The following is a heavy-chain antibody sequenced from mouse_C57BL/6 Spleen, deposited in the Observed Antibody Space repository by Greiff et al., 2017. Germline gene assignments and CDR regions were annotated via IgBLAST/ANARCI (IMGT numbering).Heavy chain of an antibody. V-gene: IGHV5-4*01. Sequence: EVQGVESGGGLVKPGGSLKLSCAASGFTFSSYAMSWVRQTPEKRLEWVATISDGGSYTYYPDNVKGRFTISRDNAKNNLYLQMSHLKSEDTAMYYCARDGVTTVVATRYYFDYWGQGTTLTVSS. CDR2: ISDGGSYT. CDR3: ARDGVTTVVATRYYFDY. D-gene: IGHD1-1*01. J-gene: IGHJ2*01. CDR1: GFTFSSYA.